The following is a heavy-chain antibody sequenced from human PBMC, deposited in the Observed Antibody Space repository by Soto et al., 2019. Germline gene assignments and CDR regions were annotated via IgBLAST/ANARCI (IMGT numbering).Heavy chain of an antibody. CDR2: ISAYTGNT. CDR3: ARRWTKGEIDY. D-gene: IGHD3-16*01. Sequence: QVQLVQSGGEVKKPGASVKVSCKASGYIFNSFGISWVRQAPGQGLEWMGWISAYTGNTKYAQNFQGRVTMTTDTSTSTAYMELRSPGSDDTAVYYCARRWTKGEIDYWGQGTLVTVSS. CDR1: GYIFNSFG. V-gene: IGHV1-18*01. J-gene: IGHJ4*02.